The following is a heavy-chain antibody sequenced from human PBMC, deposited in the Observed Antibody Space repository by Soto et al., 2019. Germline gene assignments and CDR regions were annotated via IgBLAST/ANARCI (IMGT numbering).Heavy chain of an antibody. J-gene: IGHJ4*02. Sequence: GGSLRLSCVVSGFSFSTSGMSWVRLAPGKGLEWVSGISAGGDSADYADSVKGRFTISRDNSKNTLYLQMNSLGAEDTAIYYCADSGGYYPRAYYFDYWGQGALVTVSS. CDR3: ADSGGYYPRAYYFDY. V-gene: IGHV3-23*01. D-gene: IGHD1-26*01. CDR1: GFSFSTSG. CDR2: ISAGGDSA.